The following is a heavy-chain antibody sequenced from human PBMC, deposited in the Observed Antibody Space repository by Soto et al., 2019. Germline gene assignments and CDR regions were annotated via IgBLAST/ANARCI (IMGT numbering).Heavy chain of an antibody. CDR3: ARDNGDPFDS. Sequence: QVQPQESGPGLVKPSETLSLTCTVSGGSISSYYWSWIRQPPGKGLEWIGYIYYSGSTNYNPSLKSRVTISVDTSKNQFSLKLSSVTAADTAVYFCARDNGDPFDSWGQGTLVTVSS. CDR1: GGSISSYY. J-gene: IGHJ4*02. D-gene: IGHD4-17*01. CDR2: IYYSGST. V-gene: IGHV4-59*01.